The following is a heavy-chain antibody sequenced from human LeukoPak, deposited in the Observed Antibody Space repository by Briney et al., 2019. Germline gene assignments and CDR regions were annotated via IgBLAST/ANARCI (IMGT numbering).Heavy chain of an antibody. CDR1: GFTFSSYT. CDR2: ISSDSNYI. V-gene: IGHV3-21*01. J-gene: IGHJ5*02. Sequence: KPGGSLGLSCAASGFTFSSYTMNWVRQAPGKGLEWVSSISSDSNYIYYADSVKGRFTISRDNAWNSLYLRMNSLRAEDTAVYYCARKENILTGYYDHWGQGTLVTVSS. CDR3: ARKENILTGYYDH. D-gene: IGHD3-9*01.